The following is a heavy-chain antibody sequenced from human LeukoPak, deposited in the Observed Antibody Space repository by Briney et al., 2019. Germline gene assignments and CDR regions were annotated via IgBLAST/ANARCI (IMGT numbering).Heavy chain of an antibody. Sequence: SETLSLTCTVSGGSISSYYWSWIRQPPGKGLEWIGYIYTSGSTNYNPSLKSRVTISVDTSKNQFSLKLSSVTAADTAVHYCARLSGYSGYGVDYWGQGTLVTVSS. V-gene: IGHV4-4*09. CDR1: GGSISSYY. CDR2: IYTSGST. CDR3: ARLSGYSGYGVDY. J-gene: IGHJ4*02. D-gene: IGHD5-12*01.